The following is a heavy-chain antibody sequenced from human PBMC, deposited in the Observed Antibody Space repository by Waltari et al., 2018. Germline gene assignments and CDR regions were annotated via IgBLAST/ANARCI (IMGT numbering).Heavy chain of an antibody. D-gene: IGHD2-21*01. CDR2: INHSGST. CDR3: ARDSVRPRTFDI. V-gene: IGHV4-34*01. J-gene: IGHJ3*02. CDR1: GGSFSGYY. Sequence: QVQLQQWGAGLLKPSETLSLTCAVYGGSFSGYYWSWTRQPPGKGLEWIGEINHSGSTNYNPSLKSRVTISVDTSKNQFSLKLSSVTAADTAVYYCARDSVRPRTFDIWGQGTMVTVSS.